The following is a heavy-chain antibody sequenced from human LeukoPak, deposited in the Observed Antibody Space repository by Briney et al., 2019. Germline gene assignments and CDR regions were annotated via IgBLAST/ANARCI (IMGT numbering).Heavy chain of an antibody. V-gene: IGHV3-30-3*01. D-gene: IGHD3-9*01. CDR2: ISYDGSNK. CDR1: GFTFSSYA. CDR3: ARDLSDILTGHFDY. Sequence: GGSLRLSCAASGFTFSSYAMHWVRQAPGKGLEWLAVISYDGSNKYYADSVKGRFTISRDNSKNTLYLQMNSLRAEDTAVYYCARDLSDILTGHFDYWGQGNLVTVSS. J-gene: IGHJ4*02.